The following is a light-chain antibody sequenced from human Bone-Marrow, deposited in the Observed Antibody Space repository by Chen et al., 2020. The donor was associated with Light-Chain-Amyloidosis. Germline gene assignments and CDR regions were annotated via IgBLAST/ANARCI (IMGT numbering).Light chain of an antibody. CDR2: DDS. CDR3: QVWDRSSDRPV. CDR1: NIGSTS. V-gene: IGLV3-21*02. J-gene: IGLJ3*02. Sequence: SYVLTQPSSVSVAPGQTATIACGGNNIGSTSVHWYQQTPGQATLLVVYDDSDRPSGIPERLSGSNCGKTATLTISRVEAGDEGEYYCQVWDRSSDRPVFGGGTKLTVL.